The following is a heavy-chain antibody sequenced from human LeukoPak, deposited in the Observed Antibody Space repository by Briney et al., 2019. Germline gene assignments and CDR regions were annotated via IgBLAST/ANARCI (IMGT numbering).Heavy chain of an antibody. J-gene: IGHJ4*02. D-gene: IGHD2-21*02. CDR3: VSAYCGGDCYHSLLTD. CDR2: IYHSGSS. CDR1: GVSVGSGGYS. V-gene: IGHV4-30-2*01. Sequence: SETLSLTCAVSGVSVGSGGYSWNWVRQPPGKGLEWIGYIYHSGSSFYNPSLKSRLTIPMDRSKNQFSLKLSSVTAANTAVYYCVSAYCGGDCYHSLLTDWGQGALVTVSS.